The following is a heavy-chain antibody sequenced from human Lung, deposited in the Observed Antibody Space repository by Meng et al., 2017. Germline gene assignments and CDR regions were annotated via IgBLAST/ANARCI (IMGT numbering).Heavy chain of an antibody. CDR1: GYNFPDYY. J-gene: IGHJ4*02. D-gene: IGHD6-25*01. CDR3: ARDEDISAAGKLFGDY. CDR2: INPKSGDT. Sequence: SVNVSCKPSGYNFPDYYIHWVRRAPGQGLEWMGRINPKSGDTHYAQKVQARVTMTGDTSISTAYMELSGLRSDDTAMYYCARDEDISAAGKLFGDYWGQGTLVTVSS. V-gene: IGHV1-2*06.